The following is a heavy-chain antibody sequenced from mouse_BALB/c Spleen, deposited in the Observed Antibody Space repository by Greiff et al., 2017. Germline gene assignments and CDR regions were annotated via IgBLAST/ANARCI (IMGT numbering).Heavy chain of an antibody. CDR2: IWSGGST. V-gene: IGHV2-2*01. CDR3: ARPYDGSYAMDY. CDR1: GFSLTSYG. J-gene: IGHJ4*01. Sequence: QVQLKESGPGLVQPSQSLSITCTVSGFSLTSYGVHWVRQSPGKGLEWLGVIWSGGSTDYNAAFISRLSISKDNSKSQVFLKMNSLQTDDTARYYCARPYDGSYAMDYWGQGTSVTVSS. D-gene: IGHD2-3*01.